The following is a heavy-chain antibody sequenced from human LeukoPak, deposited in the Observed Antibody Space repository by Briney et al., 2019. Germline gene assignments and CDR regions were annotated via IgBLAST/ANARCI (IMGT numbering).Heavy chain of an antibody. J-gene: IGHJ4*02. CDR2: IRSKPDGGTA. Sequence: PGGSLRLSCAASGFTFSNTWMSRVRQAPGKGLEWVGRIRSKPDGGTADYAAPVKGRFSMSRDDSKNTLYLQMNSLKTEDTAVYYCTRDLGAYAQWGQGTLVTVSS. CDR1: GFTFSNTW. V-gene: IGHV3-15*01. CDR3: TRDLGAYAQ. D-gene: IGHD1-26*01.